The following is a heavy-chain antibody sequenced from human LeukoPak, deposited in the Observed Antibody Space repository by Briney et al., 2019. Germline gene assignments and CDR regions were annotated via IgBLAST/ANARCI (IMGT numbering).Heavy chain of an antibody. CDR3: ATGSFDGDAMDV. D-gene: IGHD2-15*01. CDR1: GNTLSDLS. J-gene: IGHJ6*02. Sequence: ASVKVSCKVSGNTLSDLSMHWVRQAPGKGLEWMGRFDPEDGETIYAQKFQGRVTLTEDTSTGTAYMELGSLRSEDTAVYYCATGSFDGDAMDVWGQGTTVTVSS. CDR2: FDPEDGET. V-gene: IGHV1-24*01.